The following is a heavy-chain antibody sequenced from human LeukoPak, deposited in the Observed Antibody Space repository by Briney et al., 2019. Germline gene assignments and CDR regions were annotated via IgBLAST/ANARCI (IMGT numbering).Heavy chain of an antibody. V-gene: IGHV4-59*01. CDR3: ARDLGYCSSTSCYPYNWFDP. Sequence: PSETLSLTXTVSGGSISSYYWSWIRQPPGKGLEWIGYIYYSGSTNYNPSLKSRVTISVDTSKNQFSLKLSSVTAADTAVYYCARDLGYCSSTSCYPYNWFDPWGQGTLVTVSS. CDR1: GGSISSYY. J-gene: IGHJ5*02. D-gene: IGHD2-2*01. CDR2: IYYSGST.